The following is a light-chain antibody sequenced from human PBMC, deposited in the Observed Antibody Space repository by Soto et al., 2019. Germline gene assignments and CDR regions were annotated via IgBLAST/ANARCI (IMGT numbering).Light chain of an antibody. V-gene: IGKV1-5*03. CDR2: KAS. CDR3: QQYNSYSWA. CDR1: QSISTW. J-gene: IGKJ1*01. Sequence: DIQMTQSPSTLSASVGDRVTITCRASQSISTWLAWYQQRAGKAPKLLIYKASNLESGVPSRFSGSGSGTDFTLTISSLQPDDFATYYCQQYNSYSWAFGPGTKVEI.